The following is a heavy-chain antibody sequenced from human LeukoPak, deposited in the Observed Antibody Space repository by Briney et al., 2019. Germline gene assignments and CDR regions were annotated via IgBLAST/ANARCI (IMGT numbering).Heavy chain of an antibody. CDR2: IIPIFGTA. J-gene: IGHJ3*02. CDR3: ARGAAMVIGAFDI. Sequence: SVKVSCKASGGTFSSYAISWVRQAPGQGLEWMGGIIPIFGTANYAQKFQGRVTITTDESTSTAYMELSSLRSEDTAVYYCARGAAMVIGAFDIRGQGTMVTVSS. V-gene: IGHV1-69*05. D-gene: IGHD5-18*01. CDR1: GGTFSSYA.